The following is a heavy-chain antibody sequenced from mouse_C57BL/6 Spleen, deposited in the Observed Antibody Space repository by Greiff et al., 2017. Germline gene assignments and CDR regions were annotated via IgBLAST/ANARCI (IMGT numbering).Heavy chain of an antibody. J-gene: IGHJ1*03. CDR2: INPNNGGT. CDR3: VYYYGSSDWYFDV. D-gene: IGHD1-1*01. Sequence: EVQLQQSGPELVKPGASVKISCKASGYTFTDYYMNWVKQSHGKSLEWIGDINPNNGGTSYNQKFKGKATLTVDKSSSTAYMELRSLTSEDSAVYYCVYYYGSSDWYFDVWGTGTTVTVSS. CDR1: GYTFTDYY. V-gene: IGHV1-26*01.